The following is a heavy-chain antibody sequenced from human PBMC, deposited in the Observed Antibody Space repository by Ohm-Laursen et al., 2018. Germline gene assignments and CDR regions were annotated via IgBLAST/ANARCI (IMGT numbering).Heavy chain of an antibody. J-gene: IGHJ6*02. D-gene: IGHD3-10*01. Sequence: ASVKVSCKASGYTFTSYDINWVRQATGQGLEWMGWMNPNSGNTNYAQKFQGRVTMTTDTSTSTAYIELRSLRSDDTAVYYCARIYGSGTDDYYYGMDVWGQGTTVTLSS. V-gene: IGHV1-8*01. CDR3: ARIYGSGTDDYYYGMDV. CDR1: GYTFTSYD. CDR2: MNPNSGNT.